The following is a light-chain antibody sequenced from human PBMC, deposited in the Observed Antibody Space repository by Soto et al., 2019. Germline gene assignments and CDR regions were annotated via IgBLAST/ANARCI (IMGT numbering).Light chain of an antibody. CDR3: QSYDSSLSGSYV. V-gene: IGLV1-40*01. Sequence: QAVVTQPPSVSGAPGQRVTISCTGSSSNIGAGYDVHWYQRLPGTAPKVLIYGNNNRPSGVPDRFSGSKSGTSASLAITGLQAEDEADYYCQSYDSSLSGSYVFGTGTKLPS. J-gene: IGLJ1*01. CDR2: GNN. CDR1: SSNIGAGYD.